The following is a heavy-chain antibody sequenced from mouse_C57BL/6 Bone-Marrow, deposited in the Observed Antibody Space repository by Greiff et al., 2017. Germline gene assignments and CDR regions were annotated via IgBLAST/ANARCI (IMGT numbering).Heavy chain of an antibody. V-gene: IGHV1-50*01. D-gene: IGHD1-1*01. Sequence: QVQLQQPGAELVKPGASVKLSCKASGYTFTSYWMQWVKQRPGQGLEWIGEIDPSDSYPNYNQKFKGKATLTVGTSSSPAYMQLSSLTSEDSAVYYCAREGITTVVATPPWFAYWGQGTLVTVSA. CDR3: AREGITTVVATPPWFAY. J-gene: IGHJ3*01. CDR1: GYTFTSYW. CDR2: IDPSDSYP.